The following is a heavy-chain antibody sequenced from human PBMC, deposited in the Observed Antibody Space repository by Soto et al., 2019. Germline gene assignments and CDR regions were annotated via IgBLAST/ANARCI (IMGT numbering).Heavy chain of an antibody. J-gene: IGHJ3*01. CDR2: INPFKGDT. D-gene: IGHD2-2*02. Sequence: GASVKVSCKASGYTFSTYGITWVRQAPGQGLDWMGWINPFKGDTNSAARFQDRVTMTTDTSTGTAYMELRSLRSDDTAVYYCARVKVPAAILGAFDLWGQGTLVTVSS. V-gene: IGHV1-18*01. CDR1: GYTFSTYG. CDR3: ARVKVPAAILGAFDL.